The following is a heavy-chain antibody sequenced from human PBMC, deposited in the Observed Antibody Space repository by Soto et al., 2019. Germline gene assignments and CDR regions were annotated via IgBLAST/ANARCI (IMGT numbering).Heavy chain of an antibody. Sequence: QVQLVESGGGVVQPGRSLRLSCAASGFTFNNYGTHWVRQAPGKGLEWVATISNDGRDKYYAHSVRGRLTISRDNSKNTVYLQMNSLRAEDTAVYYCAKDQGIAASHGIDWGQGTMVTVSS. CDR2: ISNDGRDK. J-gene: IGHJ3*01. CDR1: GFTFNNYG. V-gene: IGHV3-30*18. CDR3: AKDQGIAASHGID. D-gene: IGHD6-25*01.